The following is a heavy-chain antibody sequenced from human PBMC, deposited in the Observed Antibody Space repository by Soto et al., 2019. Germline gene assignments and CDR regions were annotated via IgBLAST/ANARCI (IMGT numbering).Heavy chain of an antibody. CDR2: ISAYDGNT. CDR3: ARKYYDSSGYYDY. J-gene: IGHJ4*02. Sequence: ASVKVSCRASGYTFTRYGISWVRQAPGPGLEWMGWISAYDGNTNYAQKLQGRVTMTTDTSTSTAYMELRSLRSDDTAAYYCARKYYDSSGYYDYWGQGSRFTVAS. D-gene: IGHD3-22*01. V-gene: IGHV1-18*04. CDR1: GYTFTRYG.